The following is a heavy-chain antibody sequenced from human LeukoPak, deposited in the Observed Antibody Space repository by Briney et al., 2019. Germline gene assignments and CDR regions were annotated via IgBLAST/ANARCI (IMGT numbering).Heavy chain of an antibody. V-gene: IGHV4-59*01. D-gene: IGHD3-10*01. J-gene: IGHJ6*03. CDR3: ATVEEGYGSGRRENYYYYYKDV. CDR1: GVSISSYY. Sequence: SETLSLTCTVSGVSISSYYWSWIRQPPGKGLEWIGYIHYTGSTNYNPSLKSRVTISVDTSKNQFSLKLSSVTAADTAVYYCATVEEGYGSGRRENYYYYYKDVWGKGTTVTISS. CDR2: IHYTGST.